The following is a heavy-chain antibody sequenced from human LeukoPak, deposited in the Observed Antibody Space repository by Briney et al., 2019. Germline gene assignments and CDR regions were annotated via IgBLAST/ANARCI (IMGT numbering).Heavy chain of an antibody. D-gene: IGHD3-10*01. J-gene: IGHJ4*02. V-gene: IGHV1-2*04. CDR1: GYTFTVYY. CDR2: INPDSGGT. Sequence: ASVKVSSKASGYTFTVYYMHWVRQAPGQGLEWMGWINPDSGGTNYAQKFQGWVTMTRDTSISTAYMELSRLRSDDTAVYYCARVLHYYGSGSYDYWGQGTLVTVSS. CDR3: ARVLHYYGSGSYDY.